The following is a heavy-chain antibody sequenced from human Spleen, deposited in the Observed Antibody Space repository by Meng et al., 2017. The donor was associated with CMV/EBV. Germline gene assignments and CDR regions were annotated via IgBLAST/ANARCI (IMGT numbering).Heavy chain of an antibody. J-gene: IGHJ4*02. V-gene: IGHV3-48*03. D-gene: IGHD5-18*01. CDR2: INDATNNR. CDR3: ARTPRGYSYGYSAFYFDS. CDR1: GFHFTLFE. Sequence: GESLKILCPTSGFHFTLFEINWVRQTPGKGLEWVSYINDATNNRYYADSVKGRFTISRDNAQNSLYLQMNSLRVEDTAVYYCARTPRGYSYGYSAFYFDSWGQGTLVTVSS.